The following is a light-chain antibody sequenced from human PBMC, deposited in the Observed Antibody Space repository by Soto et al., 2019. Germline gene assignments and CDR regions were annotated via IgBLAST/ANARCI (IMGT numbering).Light chain of an antibody. Sequence: SVLTQPASVSGSPGQSITISCTGNRSDAGGYNYVSWYQQHPGKAPKPMIYDVSNRPSGVSNRFSGSKSGNTASLTISGLQAEYEADYYCSSYTSSSTYVFGTGTKVTVL. CDR1: RSDAGGYNY. CDR3: SSYTSSSTYV. V-gene: IGLV2-14*01. J-gene: IGLJ1*01. CDR2: DVS.